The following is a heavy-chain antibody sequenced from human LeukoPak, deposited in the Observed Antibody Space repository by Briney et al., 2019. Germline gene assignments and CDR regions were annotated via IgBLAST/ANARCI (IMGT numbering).Heavy chain of an antibody. CDR1: GFTFSSYG. CDR3: AVGIAARPVY. D-gene: IGHD6-6*01. V-gene: IGHV3-33*01. Sequence: GRSLRLSCAASGFTFSSYGMRWVCQAPGKGLEWVAVIWYDRSNKYYADSVKGRFTISRDNSKNTLYLQMNSLRAEDTAVYYCAVGIAARPVYWGQGTLVTVSS. CDR2: IWYDRSNK. J-gene: IGHJ4*02.